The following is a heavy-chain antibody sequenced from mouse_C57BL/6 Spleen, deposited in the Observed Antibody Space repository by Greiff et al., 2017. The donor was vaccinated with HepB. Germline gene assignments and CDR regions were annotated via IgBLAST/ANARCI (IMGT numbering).Heavy chain of an antibody. Sequence: QVQLQQSGSELRSPGSSVKLSCKDFDSEVFPIAYMSWVRQQPGHGFEWIGGILPSIGRTIYGEKFEDKATLDADTLSNTAYLELNSLTSEDSAIYYCARPDYYGSSYLYYFDYWGQGTTLTVAS. J-gene: IGHJ2*01. CDR1: DSEVFPIAY. CDR2: ILPSIGRT. CDR3: ARPDYYGSSYLYYFDY. V-gene: IGHV15-2*01. D-gene: IGHD1-1*01.